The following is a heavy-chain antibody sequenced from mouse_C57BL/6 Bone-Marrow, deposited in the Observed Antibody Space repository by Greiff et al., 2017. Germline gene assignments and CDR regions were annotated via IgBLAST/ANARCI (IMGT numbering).Heavy chain of an antibody. Sequence: EVKLMESGGGLVKPGGSLKLSCAASGFTFSSYAMSWVRQTPEKRLEWVATISDGGSYTYYPDNVKGRFTISRDNAKNNLYLQMSHLKSEDTAMYYCARDRLPRGLYYAMDYWGQGTSVTVSS. CDR2: ISDGGSYT. D-gene: IGHD2-2*01. CDR3: ARDRLPRGLYYAMDY. V-gene: IGHV5-4*01. J-gene: IGHJ4*01. CDR1: GFTFSSYA.